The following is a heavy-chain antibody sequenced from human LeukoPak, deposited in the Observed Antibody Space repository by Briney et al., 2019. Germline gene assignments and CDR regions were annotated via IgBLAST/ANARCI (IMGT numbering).Heavy chain of an antibody. D-gene: IGHD2-15*01. CDR3: ARGRCSGGSCYFFDY. Sequence: SGTLSLTCAVYGGSVSGYYWSWIRQPPGKGLEWIGEINHSGSANYNPSLKSRVTISVDTSKNQFSLKLSSVTAADTAVYYCARGRCSGGSCYFFDYWGQGTLVTVSS. V-gene: IGHV4-34*01. CDR1: GGSVSGYY. J-gene: IGHJ4*02. CDR2: INHSGSA.